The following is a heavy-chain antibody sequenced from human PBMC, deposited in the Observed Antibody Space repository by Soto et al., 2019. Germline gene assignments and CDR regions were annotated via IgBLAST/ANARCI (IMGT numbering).Heavy chain of an antibody. D-gene: IGHD2-15*01. CDR1: GFTFSSNY. CDR2: IYSGGST. V-gene: IGHV3-66*01. J-gene: IGHJ6*04. CDR3: ARDDVLCDGGRCYGVPLDF. Sequence: GGSLRLSCAASGFTFSSNYMSWVRQAPGKGLEWVSVIYSGGSTYYADSVKGRFTISRDNSENTLNLQMDSLRAEDTAVYYCARDDVLCDGGRCYGVPLDFWGKGTTVTVSS.